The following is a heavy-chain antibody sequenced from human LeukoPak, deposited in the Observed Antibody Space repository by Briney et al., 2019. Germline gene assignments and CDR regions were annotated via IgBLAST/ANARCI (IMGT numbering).Heavy chain of an antibody. Sequence: SETLSLTCTVSGGSISSSSYYWGWIRQPPGKGLEWIGSIYYSGSTYHNPSLKSRVTISVDSSKNQFSLRLSSVTAADTAVYYCARLPTVTFFDYWGQGTLVTVSS. D-gene: IGHD4-17*01. J-gene: IGHJ4*02. V-gene: IGHV4-39*01. CDR2: IYYSGST. CDR3: ARLPTVTFFDY. CDR1: GGSISSSSYY.